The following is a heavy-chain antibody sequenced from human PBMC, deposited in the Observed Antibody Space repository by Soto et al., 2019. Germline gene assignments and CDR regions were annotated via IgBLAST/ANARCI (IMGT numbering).Heavy chain of an antibody. CDR3: ASTKYGGSFGI. Sequence: GESLKISCQGSGYTFTNYWIGWVCQMPGKGLEWMGIIYPGDSDTRYNPSFQGQVTISADKSITTAYLQWSSLKASDTGMYYCASTKYGGSFGIWGQGTLVTVSS. D-gene: IGHD1-26*01. CDR1: GYTFTNYW. CDR2: IYPGDSDT. J-gene: IGHJ4*02. V-gene: IGHV5-51*01.